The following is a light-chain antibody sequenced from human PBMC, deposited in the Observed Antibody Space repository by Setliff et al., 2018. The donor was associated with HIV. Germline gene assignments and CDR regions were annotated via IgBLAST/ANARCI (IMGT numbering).Light chain of an antibody. CDR3: CSSTGSNTFV. CDR1: SNDVGRYDL. V-gene: IGLV2-23*01. J-gene: IGLJ1*01. CDR2: QAT. Sequence: QSALTQPASVSGSPGQSITISCTGTSNDVGRYDLVSWYQQHPARAPKLIIYQATRRPSGVSNRFSGSKSGNVASLTISGLQAEDEADYYCCSSTGSNTFVFGTGTKATVL.